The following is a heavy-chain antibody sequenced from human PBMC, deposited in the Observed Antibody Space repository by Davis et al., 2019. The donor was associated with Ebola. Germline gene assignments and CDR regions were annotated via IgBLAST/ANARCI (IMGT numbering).Heavy chain of an antibody. CDR2: IYSGSGDRT. J-gene: IGHJ6*04. Sequence: GESLKISCAASGFIVSSNYMNWVRQAPGKGLEWVSVIYSGSGDRTYYADSVKGRFTISRDNSKNTLYLQMNSLRAEDTAIYYCAKGGSGWPSDYSYGMGVWGKGTTVTVSS. D-gene: IGHD6-19*01. CDR1: GFIVSSNY. V-gene: IGHV3-53*01. CDR3: AKGGSGWPSDYSYGMGV.